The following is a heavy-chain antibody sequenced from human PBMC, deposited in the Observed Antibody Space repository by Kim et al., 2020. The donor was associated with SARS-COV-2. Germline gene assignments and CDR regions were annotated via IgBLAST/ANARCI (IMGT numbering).Heavy chain of an antibody. J-gene: IGHJ6*02. CDR3: ARGLSGYSSIYYYYYGMDV. Sequence: SRVTIAVDTSKNQFSLKLSSVTAADTAVYYCARGLSGYSSIYYYYYGMDVWGQGTTVTVSS. V-gene: IGHV4-34*01. D-gene: IGHD6-13*01.